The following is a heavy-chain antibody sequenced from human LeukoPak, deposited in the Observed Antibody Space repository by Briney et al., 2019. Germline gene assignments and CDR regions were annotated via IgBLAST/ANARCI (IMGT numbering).Heavy chain of an antibody. J-gene: IGHJ4*02. V-gene: IGHV3-21*01. CDR2: ISSSSSYI. Sequence: GGSLRLSCAASGFTFSSYSVNWVRQAPGKGLEWVSSISSSSSYIYYADSVKGRFTISRDNAKNSLYLQMNSLRAEDTAVYYCARVRLHKPIDYWGQGTLVTVSS. CDR3: ARVRLHKPIDY. CDR1: GFTFSSYS.